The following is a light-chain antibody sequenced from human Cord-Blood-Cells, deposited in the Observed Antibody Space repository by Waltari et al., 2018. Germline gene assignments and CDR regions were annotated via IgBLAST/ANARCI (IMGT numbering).Light chain of an antibody. J-gene: IGKJ4*01. CDR2: AAS. CDR3: QQSYSTPPT. CDR1: QSISSY. Sequence: DLQVTQSTSSLSASVGASVTITCRALQSISSYLNWYQQKPGQAPKLLIYAASSLQSGYPSRFSVSGSGTDVTLTISSLQPEDFATYYCQQSYSTPPTFGGGTKGEIK. V-gene: IGKV1-39*01.